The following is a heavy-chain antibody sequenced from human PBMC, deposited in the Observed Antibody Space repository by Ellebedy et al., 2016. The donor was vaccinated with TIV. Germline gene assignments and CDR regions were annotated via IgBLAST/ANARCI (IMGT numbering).Heavy chain of an antibody. CDR3: AREFDIGQPSAFDY. V-gene: IGHV3-21*01. CDR1: GFTFSTYT. D-gene: IGHD2-15*01. Sequence: PGGSLRLSCAASGFTFSTYTMNWVRQAPGQGLEWVSSISSNGRHIYYADSVRARFAIARDNAGGSLWLQRTSLRAEDTALYYCAREFDIGQPSAFDYWGQGILVTVSS. CDR2: ISSNGRHI. J-gene: IGHJ4*02.